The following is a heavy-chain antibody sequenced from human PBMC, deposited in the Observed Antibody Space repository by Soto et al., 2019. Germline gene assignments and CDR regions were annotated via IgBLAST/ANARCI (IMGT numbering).Heavy chain of an antibody. D-gene: IGHD2-21*02. J-gene: IGHJ6*03. Sequence: EVQVVESGGGLVEPGRSLRLSCAASGFTFGDFAMHWVRQVPGKGLEWVSGIIWNSGRIGYADSVKGRFTISRDNAKNSLYLQMDRLRAEDTATYYFVKENGGGVTRLFYFHYMDVWGKGTTVTVSS. CDR1: GFTFGDFA. CDR3: VKENGGGVTRLFYFHYMDV. V-gene: IGHV3-9*01. CDR2: IIWNSGRI.